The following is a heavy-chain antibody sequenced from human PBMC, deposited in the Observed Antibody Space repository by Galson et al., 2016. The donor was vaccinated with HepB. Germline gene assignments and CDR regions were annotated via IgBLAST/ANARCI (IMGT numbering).Heavy chain of an antibody. D-gene: IGHD3-22*01. CDR1: GGSISSGDYY. J-gene: IGHJ4*02. CDR2: IYYSGST. Sequence: TLSLTCTVSGGSISSGDYYWNWIRQPPGKGLEWIGYIYYSGSTYYNPSLKSRVTMSVDTSKNQFSLKLSSVTAADAAVYYCARVNYYYGSSGYVYYFDYWGQGTLVTVSS. CDR3: ARVNYYYGSSGYVYYFDY. V-gene: IGHV4-30-4*01.